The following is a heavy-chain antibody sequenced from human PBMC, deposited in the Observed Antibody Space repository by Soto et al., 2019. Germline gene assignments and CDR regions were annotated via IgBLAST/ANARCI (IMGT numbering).Heavy chain of an antibody. CDR3: ARGRGGFMVVVVAATPDYYYMDV. J-gene: IGHJ6*03. D-gene: IGHD2-15*01. V-gene: IGHV4-34*01. CDR2: INHSGST. CDR1: GGSFSGYY. Sequence: QVQLQQWGAGLLKPSETLSLTCAVYGGSFSGYYWSWIRQPPGKGLEWIGEINHSGSTNYNPSLKSRVTISVDTSKNQFSLKLSSVTAADTAVYYCARGRGGFMVVVVAATPDYYYMDVWGKGTTVTVSS.